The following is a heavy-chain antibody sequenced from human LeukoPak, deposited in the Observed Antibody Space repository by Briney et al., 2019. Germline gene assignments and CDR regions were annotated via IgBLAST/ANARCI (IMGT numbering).Heavy chain of an antibody. CDR1: GYTFTSYG. V-gene: IGHV1-18*01. CDR3: ARMEYYYDSSGYYYAGAFDT. J-gene: IGHJ3*02. Sequence: ASVKVSCKASGYTFTSYGISWVRQAPGQGLEWMGWISAYNGNTNYAQKLQGRVTMTTDTSTSTAYMELRSLRSDDTAVYYCARMEYYYDSSGYYYAGAFDTWGQGTMVTVPS. D-gene: IGHD3-22*01. CDR2: ISAYNGNT.